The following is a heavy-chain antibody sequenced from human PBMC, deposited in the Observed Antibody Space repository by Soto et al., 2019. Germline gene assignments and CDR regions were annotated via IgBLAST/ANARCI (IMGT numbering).Heavy chain of an antibody. D-gene: IGHD6-19*01. Sequence: EVQLLEFGGGLVQPGGSLRLSCAASGFTFSSYAMSWVRQAPGKGLEWVSAISGSGGSTYYADSVKGRFTISRDNSKNTLYLQMNSLRAEDTAVYYCANRAVAGFWFDPWGQGTLVTVSS. CDR1: GFTFSSYA. V-gene: IGHV3-23*01. J-gene: IGHJ5*02. CDR3: ANRAVAGFWFDP. CDR2: ISGSGGST.